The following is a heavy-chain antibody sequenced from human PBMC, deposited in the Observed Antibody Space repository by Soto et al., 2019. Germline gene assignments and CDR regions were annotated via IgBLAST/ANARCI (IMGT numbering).Heavy chain of an antibody. J-gene: IGHJ6*02. V-gene: IGHV1-69*02. D-gene: IGHD2-2*01. Sequence: QVQLVQSGAEVKKPGSSVKVSCKASGGTFSSYTISWVRQAPGQGREWMGRIIPILGIANYAQKFQGRVTITAYNSTSTAYMELSSLRSEDTAVYYCANLKVPADSYYYGMDVWGQGTTVTVSS. CDR2: IIPILGIA. CDR3: ANLKVPADSYYYGMDV. CDR1: GGTFSSYT.